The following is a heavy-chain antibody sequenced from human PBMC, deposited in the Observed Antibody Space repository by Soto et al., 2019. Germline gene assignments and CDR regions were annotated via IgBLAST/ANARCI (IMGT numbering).Heavy chain of an antibody. V-gene: IGHV1-3*01. CDR1: GYTFTSYA. CDR3: ARDRAYYDFWSGWGPTLDY. J-gene: IGHJ4*02. CDR2: INAGNGNT. Sequence: QVQLVQSGAEVKKPGASGKVSCKASGYTFTSYAMHWVRQAPGQRLEWMGWINAGNGNTKYSQKFQGRVTITRDTAASPAYMELSSLRSEDTAVYYCARDRAYYDFWSGWGPTLDYWGQGTLVTVSS. D-gene: IGHD3-3*01.